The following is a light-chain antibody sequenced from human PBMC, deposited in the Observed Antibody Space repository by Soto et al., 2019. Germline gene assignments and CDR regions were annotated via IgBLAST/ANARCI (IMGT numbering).Light chain of an antibody. CDR2: GAS. CDR1: QSVSSD. J-gene: IGKJ2*01. V-gene: IGKV3-11*01. Sequence: EIVLTQSPATLSLSPGERATLSCRADQSVSSDLAWYQQKPGQCPRLLIYGASIRATGIPARFSGRGSGTDFTLTITSLEAEEFAVYYCQKRNRWPHTFGLGTKLEIK. CDR3: QKRNRWPHT.